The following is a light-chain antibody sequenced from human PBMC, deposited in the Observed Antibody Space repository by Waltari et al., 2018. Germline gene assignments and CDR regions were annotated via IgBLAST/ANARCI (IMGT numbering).Light chain of an antibody. V-gene: IGLV1-47*01. CDR1: RSNT. Sequence: QSVLTQPPSASGTPGQGVTISCSGGRSNTSWYQHFPGTAPKLLMYLNSQRPSGVPDRFSGSKSGTSASLAISGLRSEDEADYYCAAWDDSLSAWVFGGGTKLTVL. J-gene: IGLJ3*02. CDR3: AAWDDSLSAWV. CDR2: LNS.